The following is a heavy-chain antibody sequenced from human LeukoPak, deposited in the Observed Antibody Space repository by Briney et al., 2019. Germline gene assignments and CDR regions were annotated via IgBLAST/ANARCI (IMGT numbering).Heavy chain of an antibody. D-gene: IGHD6-13*01. CDR1: VVPIISYSNFK. V-gene: IGHV4-61*01. CDR2: IYYHGST. J-gene: IGHJ4*02. CDR3: AREYSGFDY. Sequence: SETLSLTCTVSVVPIISYSNFKWDWIRQPPGKGLEWIGYIYYHGSTNYNPSLKSRVTFSVDTSKNQFSLKLSSVTAVDTAVYYCAREYSGFDYWGQGTLVTVSS.